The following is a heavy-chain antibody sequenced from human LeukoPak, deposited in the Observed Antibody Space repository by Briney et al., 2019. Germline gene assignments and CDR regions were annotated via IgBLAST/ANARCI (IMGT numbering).Heavy chain of an antibody. Sequence: PGGSLRLSCVASGFTFRTLGFHWVRQAPGKGLEWVAVIWHDGSKKYYAESVKGRFTIFRDDSKNTLYLRMNSLSAEDTAVYYCARDGAVGRPIDPWGQGTLVTVSS. CDR2: IWHDGSKK. V-gene: IGHV3-33*01. J-gene: IGHJ5*02. D-gene: IGHD3-10*01. CDR3: ARDGAVGRPIDP. CDR1: GFTFRTLG.